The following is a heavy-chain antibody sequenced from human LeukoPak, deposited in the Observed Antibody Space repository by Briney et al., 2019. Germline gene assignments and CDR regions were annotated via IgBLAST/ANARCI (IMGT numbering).Heavy chain of an antibody. V-gene: IGHV3-13*01. D-gene: IGHD6-19*01. Sequence: PGGSLRLSCAASGFTFSSYDMHWVRQATGKGLEWVSAIGTAGDTYYPGSVKGRFTISRDNSKNTLYLQMNSLRAEDTAVYYCAKEAVAGPAPFDYWGQGTLVTVSS. CDR1: GFTFSSYD. CDR2: IGTAGDT. J-gene: IGHJ4*02. CDR3: AKEAVAGPAPFDY.